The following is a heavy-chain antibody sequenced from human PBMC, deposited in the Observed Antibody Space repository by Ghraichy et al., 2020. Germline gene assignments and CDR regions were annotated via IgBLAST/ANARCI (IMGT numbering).Heavy chain of an antibody. Sequence: GESLIISCAASGFTFSSYGMHWVRQAPGKGLEWVAVISYDGSNKYYADSVKGRFTISRDNSKNTLYLQMNSLRAEDTAVYYCAKVLVPAAMYSAFDIWGQGTMVTVSS. V-gene: IGHV3-30*18. CDR3: AKVLVPAAMYSAFDI. CDR1: GFTFSSYG. D-gene: IGHD2-2*01. CDR2: ISYDGSNK. J-gene: IGHJ3*02.